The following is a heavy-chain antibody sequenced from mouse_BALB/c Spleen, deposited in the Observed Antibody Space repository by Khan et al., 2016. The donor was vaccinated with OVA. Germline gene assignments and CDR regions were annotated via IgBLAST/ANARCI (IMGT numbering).Heavy chain of an antibody. Sequence: EVELVESGGDLVTPGGSLKLSCAASGFTFSTYGMSWVRQTPDKRLEWVATVSTGGSYTYYPDRVKGRFTISGDNAKNTLYLQMSGLKSEDTAMFYCTRLAYYYDSEGFAYWGQGTLVTVSA. CDR3: TRLAYYYDSEGFAY. CDR2: VSTGGSYT. D-gene: IGHD1-1*01. J-gene: IGHJ3*01. CDR1: GFTFSTYG. V-gene: IGHV5-6*01.